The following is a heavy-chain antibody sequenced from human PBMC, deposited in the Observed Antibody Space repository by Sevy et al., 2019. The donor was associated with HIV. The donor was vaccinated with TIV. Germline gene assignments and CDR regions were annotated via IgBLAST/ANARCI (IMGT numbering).Heavy chain of an antibody. Sequence: GGSLRLSCAASGFTFSSYWMHWVRQVPGKGLVWVSRIKSDGSSTSYADSVTGRFTISRDNAKNTLYLQMNSLRAEDTAVYYCARDRSGSYHVSDNWFDPWGQGTLVTVSS. CDR2: IKSDGSST. CDR3: ARDRSGSYHVSDNWFDP. V-gene: IGHV3-74*01. CDR1: GFTFSSYW. D-gene: IGHD1-26*01. J-gene: IGHJ5*02.